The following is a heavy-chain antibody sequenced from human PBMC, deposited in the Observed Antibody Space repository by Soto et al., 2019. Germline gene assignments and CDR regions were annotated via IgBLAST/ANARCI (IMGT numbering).Heavy chain of an antibody. CDR2: ISYDGSNK. D-gene: IGHD4-4*01. V-gene: IGHV3-30-3*01. CDR3: ARDDYSNRYYYYYGMDV. CDR1: GFTFSSYA. J-gene: IGHJ6*02. Sequence: GGSLRLSCAASGFTFSSYAMHWVRQAPGKGLEWVAVISYDGSNKYYADSVKGRFTISRDNSKNTLYLQMNSLRAEDTAVYYCARDDYSNRYYYYYGMDVWGQGTTVTVSS.